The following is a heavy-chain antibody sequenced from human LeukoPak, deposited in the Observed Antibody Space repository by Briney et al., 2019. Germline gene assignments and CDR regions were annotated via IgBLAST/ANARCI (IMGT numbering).Heavy chain of an antibody. CDR1: GFTFSDYY. V-gene: IGHV3-11*01. D-gene: IGHD3-9*01. Sequence: GGSLRLSCAASGFTFSDYYMSWIRQAPGKGLEWVSYISSSGSTIYYADSVKGRFTISRDNAKNSLYLQMNSLRAEDTAVYYCARDQTYYDILTGYYKKYYSYYMDVWGKGTTVTVSS. J-gene: IGHJ6*03. CDR2: ISSSGSTI. CDR3: ARDQTYYDILTGYYKKYYSYYMDV.